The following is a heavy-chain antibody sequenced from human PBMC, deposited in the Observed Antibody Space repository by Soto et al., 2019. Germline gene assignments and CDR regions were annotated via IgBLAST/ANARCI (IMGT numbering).Heavy chain of an antibody. CDR1: GYTFTGYY. D-gene: IGHD5-12*01. CDR2: INPNSGGT. J-gene: IGHJ6*02. V-gene: IGHV1-2*04. Sequence: QVQLVQSGAEVKKPGASVKVSCKASGYTFTGYYMHWVRQAPGQGLEWMGWINPNSGGTNYAQKFQGWGTMTRDTAISTAYMEVSRLRSDDKAVDYCARGGGGYDWADYYGMDVWGQGTTVTVSS. CDR3: ARGGGGYDWADYYGMDV.